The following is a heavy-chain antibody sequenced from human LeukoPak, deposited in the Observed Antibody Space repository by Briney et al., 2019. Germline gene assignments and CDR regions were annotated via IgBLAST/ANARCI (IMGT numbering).Heavy chain of an antibody. CDR2: IYNSGST. CDR1: GASFNTGDYY. V-gene: IGHV4-31*03. CDR3: ARGAPPDS. J-gene: IGHJ4*02. Sequence: SETLSLTCIVSGASFNTGDYYWNWIRQHPGRGLEWIGYIYNSGSTYYNPSLKSRVTISVDTSKNHFSLRLTSVTAADSAVYYCARGAPPDSWGQGTLVTVSS.